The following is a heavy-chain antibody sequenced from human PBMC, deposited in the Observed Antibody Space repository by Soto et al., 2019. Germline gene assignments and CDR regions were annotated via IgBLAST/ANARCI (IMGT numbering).Heavy chain of an antibody. J-gene: IGHJ5*02. Sequence: KPSESLSLTCAVSVYSISSGYYWGCIRQPPGKGLEWTGSIYHSGSTYYNPSLKSRVTISVDTSKNQFSLKLSSVTAADTAVYYCARVHRIVVVISSGSWFDPWGQGTLVTVSS. CDR2: IYHSGST. CDR1: VYSISSGYY. D-gene: IGHD3-22*01. CDR3: ARVHRIVVVISSGSWFDP. V-gene: IGHV4-38-2*01.